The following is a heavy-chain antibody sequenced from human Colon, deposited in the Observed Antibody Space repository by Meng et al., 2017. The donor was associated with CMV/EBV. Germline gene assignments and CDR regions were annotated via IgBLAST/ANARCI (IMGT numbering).Heavy chain of an antibody. V-gene: IGHV4-39*07. J-gene: IGHJ5*02. CDR1: GGSISSSSYY. Sequence: SETLSLTCTVSGGSISSSSYYWGWIRQPPGKGLEWIGSIYYSGSTYYNPSHKSRVTISVDTSKNQFSLKLSSVTAADTAVYYCARARVRYQLPSFDPWGQGTLVTVSS. D-gene: IGHD2-2*01. CDR3: ARARVRYQLPSFDP. CDR2: IYYSGST.